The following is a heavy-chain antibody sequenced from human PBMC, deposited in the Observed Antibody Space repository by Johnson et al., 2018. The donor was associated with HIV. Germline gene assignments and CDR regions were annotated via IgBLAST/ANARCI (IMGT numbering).Heavy chain of an antibody. CDR1: GLSFSSYG. CDR2: ISYDGTNK. J-gene: IGHJ3*02. V-gene: IGHV3-30*03. Sequence: QVQLVESGGGVVQPGRSVRLSCAASGLSFSSYGMEWVRQAPGKGLEWVAVISYDGTNKYYADSVKGRFTISRDNSKNTLYLQMNSLRPEDTAVYYCARGVTARAPLLIWGQGTMVTVSS. D-gene: IGHD6-6*01. CDR3: ARGVTARAPLLI.